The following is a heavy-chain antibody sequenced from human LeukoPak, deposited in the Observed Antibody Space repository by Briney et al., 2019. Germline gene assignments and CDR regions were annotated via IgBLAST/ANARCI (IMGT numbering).Heavy chain of an antibody. CDR1: GFTFSTYS. J-gene: IGHJ4*02. Sequence: GGSLRLACAASGFTFSTYSTIWVRQAPGKGLEWVSAISGSGDSTYYADSVKGRFTISRANSNNRLHLQMNSLRSKNTAVYYCAKGKTSSTPYCFVNWGEGTLVTVSS. CDR3: AKGKTSSTPYCFVN. V-gene: IGHV3-23*01. CDR2: ISGSGDST. D-gene: IGHD2/OR15-2a*01.